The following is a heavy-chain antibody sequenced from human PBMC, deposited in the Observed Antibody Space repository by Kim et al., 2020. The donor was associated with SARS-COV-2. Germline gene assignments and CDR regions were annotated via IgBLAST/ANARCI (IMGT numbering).Heavy chain of an antibody. J-gene: IGHJ4*02. V-gene: IGHV3-21*01. CDR2: IKSSGSEI. CDR3: ARCAEVRCLHFDY. D-gene: IGHD4-17*01. CDR1: GFTFSSYS. Sequence: GGSLRLSCAASGFTFSSYSMNWVRQAPGKGLEWVASIKSSGSEIYYADSVKGRFTISRDNAKNSLYLQMNSLRAEDTAVYYCARCAEVRCLHFDYWGQGTRVTAPS.